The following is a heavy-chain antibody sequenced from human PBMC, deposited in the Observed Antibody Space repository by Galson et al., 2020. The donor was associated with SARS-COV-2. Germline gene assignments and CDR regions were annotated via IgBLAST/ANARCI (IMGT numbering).Heavy chain of an antibody. CDR1: GGSFSGYY. D-gene: IGHD3-3*01. J-gene: IGHJ6*03. CDR3: ARGRPNDFWRATYYYYYMDV. Sequence: SETLSLTCAVYGGSFSGYYWSWIRQPPGKGLEWIGEINHSGSTNYNPSLKSRVTISVDTSKNQFSLKLSSVTAADTAVYYCARGRPNDFWRATYYYYYMDVWGKGTTVTVSS. V-gene: IGHV4-34*01. CDR2: INHSGST.